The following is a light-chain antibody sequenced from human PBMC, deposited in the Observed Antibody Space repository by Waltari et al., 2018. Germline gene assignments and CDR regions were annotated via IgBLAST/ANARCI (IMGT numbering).Light chain of an antibody. J-gene: IGKJ2*01. CDR3: QQYYSTPYT. CDR1: QSLLYSSNNNNY. CDR2: CAS. Sequence: DIVMTQSPDSLAVSLGERATINCKSSQSLLYSSNNNNYLAWYQQKPGQSPKLLIYCASPPEYAVPDRCSGGGSCAAYTPTISTLQAEDVAVYYCQQYYSTPYTFGQGTKLEIK. V-gene: IGKV4-1*01.